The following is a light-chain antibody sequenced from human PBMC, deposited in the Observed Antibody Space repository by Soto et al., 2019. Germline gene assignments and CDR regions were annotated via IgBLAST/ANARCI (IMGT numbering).Light chain of an antibody. CDR2: AVS. Sequence: EIALTQSTATLSLSAGENVILSSRASQSVSNYLAWYPQTHGQAPRLLIYAVSTRDTGIPDRFSGGGSRTNFTLPLNRLEPEDAEVYYCHQSGILPWTFGQGTKVDIK. CDR3: HQSGILPWT. V-gene: IGKV3-11*01. J-gene: IGKJ1*01. CDR1: QSVSNY.